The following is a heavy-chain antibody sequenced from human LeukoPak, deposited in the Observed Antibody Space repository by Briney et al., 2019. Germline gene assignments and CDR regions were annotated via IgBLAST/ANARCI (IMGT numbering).Heavy chain of an antibody. CDR1: GGSIRNYY. J-gene: IGHJ4*02. CDR2: MSYSGSG. CDR3: ARGNGAGSYYTYSSFDY. Sequence: PAETLSLTCTVSGGSIRNYYWGWIRQPPGKRLEWIGYMSYSGSGNYNPSLKSRVTISVDTSKNQISLKLSSVTAADTALYYCARGNGAGSYYTYSSFDYWGQGILVTVSS. D-gene: IGHD3-10*01. V-gene: IGHV4-59*01.